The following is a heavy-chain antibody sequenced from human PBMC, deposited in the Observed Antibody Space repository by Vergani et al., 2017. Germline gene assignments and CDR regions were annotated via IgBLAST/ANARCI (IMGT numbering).Heavy chain of an antibody. Sequence: QVQLVQSGAEVKKPGSSVKVSCKASGGTFSSYTISWVRQAPGQGLEWMGRIIPILGIANYAQKFQGRVTITADKSTSTAYMELSSLRSEDTAVYYCAREGFMGAITGWFDPWGQGTLVTVSS. D-gene: IGHD1-26*01. CDR1: GGTFSSYT. V-gene: IGHV1-69*08. CDR3: AREGFMGAITGWFDP. J-gene: IGHJ5*02. CDR2: IIPILGIA.